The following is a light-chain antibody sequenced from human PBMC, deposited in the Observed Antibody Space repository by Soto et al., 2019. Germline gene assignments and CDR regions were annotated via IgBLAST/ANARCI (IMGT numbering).Light chain of an antibody. J-gene: IGLJ2*01. Sequence: QSVLTQPPSVSGAPRQRATISCSGSRSNIGNNAVNWYQQFPGRAPKLLIYYDDLLPSGVSDRFSGSKSGTSASLAISGLQSEDEADYYCATWDDSLNGQVFGGGTKLTVL. CDR1: RSNIGNNA. V-gene: IGLV1-36*01. CDR2: YDD. CDR3: ATWDDSLNGQV.